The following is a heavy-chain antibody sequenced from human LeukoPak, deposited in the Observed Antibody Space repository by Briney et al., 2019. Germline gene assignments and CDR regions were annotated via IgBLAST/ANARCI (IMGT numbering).Heavy chain of an antibody. V-gene: IGHV3-33*01. CDR2: IWYDGSNK. D-gene: IGHD3-22*01. CDR3: AREYYYDGGVAFDI. J-gene: IGHJ3*02. Sequence: GGSLRLSCAASGFTFSSYGMDWVRQAPAKGLEWVAAIWYDGSNKHYADSVKGRFTIPRDNSKNTLYLQMNSLRAEDTAVYYCAREYYYDGGVAFDIWGQGKMVTVSS. CDR1: GFTFSSYG.